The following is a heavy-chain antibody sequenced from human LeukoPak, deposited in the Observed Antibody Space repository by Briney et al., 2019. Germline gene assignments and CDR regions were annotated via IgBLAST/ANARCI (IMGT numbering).Heavy chain of an antibody. D-gene: IGHD6-19*01. J-gene: IGHJ4*02. V-gene: IGHV4-59*08. CDR3: ASESDALAGIEY. CDR2: THYSGST. Sequence: SETLSLTCTVSGGSISDYYWSWIRRPPGKGLEWIGYTHYSGSTNYNPSLKSRVTISVDTSKNQFSLKLSSVTAADTAVYYCASESDALAGIEYWGQGTLVTVSS. CDR1: GGSISDYY.